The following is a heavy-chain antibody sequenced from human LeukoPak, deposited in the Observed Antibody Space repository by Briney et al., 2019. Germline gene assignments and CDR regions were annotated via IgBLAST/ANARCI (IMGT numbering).Heavy chain of an antibody. CDR1: GFTFSSYG. Sequence: PGGPLRLSCAASGFTFSSYGMHWVRQAPGKGLEWVAVIWYDGSNKYYADSVKGRFTISRDNSKNTLYLQMNSLRAEDTAAYYCARVILDSSGYYDAFDIWGQGTMVTVSS. V-gene: IGHV3-33*01. CDR3: ARVILDSSGYYDAFDI. CDR2: IWYDGSNK. D-gene: IGHD3-22*01. J-gene: IGHJ3*02.